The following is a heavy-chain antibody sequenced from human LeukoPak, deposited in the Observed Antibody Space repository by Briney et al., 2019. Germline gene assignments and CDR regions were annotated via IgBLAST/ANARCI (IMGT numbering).Heavy chain of an antibody. CDR1: GGSIRSYY. CDR3: AGTYYYDSSGYYYPGGY. J-gene: IGHJ4*02. V-gene: IGHV4-59*01. Sequence: PSETLSLTCTVSGGSIRSYYWSWIRQPPGKGLEWIGYIYYSGSTNYNPTPKSRVTISVDTSKNQFSLKLSSVTAADTAVYYCAGTYYYDSSGYYYPGGYWGQGTLVTVSS. D-gene: IGHD3-22*01. CDR2: IYYSGST.